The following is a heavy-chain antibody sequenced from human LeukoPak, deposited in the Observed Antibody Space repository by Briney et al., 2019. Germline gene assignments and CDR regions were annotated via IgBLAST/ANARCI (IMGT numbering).Heavy chain of an antibody. CDR1: GFMFNIYA. V-gene: IGHV3-23*01. J-gene: IGHJ5*01. Sequence: AGGSLRLSCVASGFMFNIYAMSWVRQAPGKGLEWVSSITSRGDFTFYADSVKGRFTISRDNFNNTLYLQMSSLRAEDTVIYYCAKDRPNYYGSEGHYYRRDGDSWGQGTLVTVSS. CDR2: ITSRGDFT. CDR3: AKDRPNYYGSEGHYYRRDGDS. D-gene: IGHD3-10*01.